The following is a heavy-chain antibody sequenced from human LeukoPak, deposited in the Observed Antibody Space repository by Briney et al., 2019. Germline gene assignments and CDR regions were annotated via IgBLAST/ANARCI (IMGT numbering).Heavy chain of an antibody. CDR2: IYFSGRT. J-gene: IGHJ4*02. CDR3: ARDNPYGSGTDY. D-gene: IGHD3-10*01. CDR1: GGSISSSSYY. V-gene: IGHV4-39*07. Sequence: SETLSLTCNVSGGSISSSSYYWGWIRQPPGKGLEWIGSIYFSGRTYYNMSLKSRVTISIDTSKNQFSLKVNPVTAADTAVYYCARDNPYGSGTDYWGQGTLVTVSS.